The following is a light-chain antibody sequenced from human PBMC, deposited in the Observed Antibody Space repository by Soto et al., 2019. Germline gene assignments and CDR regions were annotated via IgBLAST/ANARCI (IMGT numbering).Light chain of an antibody. CDR3: QQYNTYPSWT. CDR1: QSISSW. Sequence: DIQMTQSPSTLSASVGDRVTITCWASQSISSWMAWYQQKPGRAPKSLIYLASSLASGVPSSFSGSGSGREFTLTISSLQPDDFATYYSQQYNTYPSWTFGQGTKVESK. CDR2: LAS. V-gene: IGKV1-5*03. J-gene: IGKJ1*01.